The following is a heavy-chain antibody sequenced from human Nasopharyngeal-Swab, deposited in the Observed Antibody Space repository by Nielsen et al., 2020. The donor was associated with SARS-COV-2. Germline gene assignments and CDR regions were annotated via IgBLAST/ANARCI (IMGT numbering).Heavy chain of an antibody. CDR1: GFIFSSYS. CDR3: ARDLGNYFDY. V-gene: IGHV3-21*01. Sequence: GESLKISCAASGFIFSSYSVNWVRQAPGKGLEWVSSTSTSGSYIYYADSVKGRFTISRDNAKNSLYLQMNSLRAEDTAVYYCARDLGNYFDYWGQGTLVTVSS. D-gene: IGHD7-27*01. CDR2: TSTSGSYI. J-gene: IGHJ4*02.